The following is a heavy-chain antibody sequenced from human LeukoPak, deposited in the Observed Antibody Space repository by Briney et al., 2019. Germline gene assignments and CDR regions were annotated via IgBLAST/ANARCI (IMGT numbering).Heavy chain of an antibody. J-gene: IGHJ6*02. CDR3: TRVAQTPYGMDV. CDR1: GGSITGYY. CDR2: VYHSGST. V-gene: IGHV4-59*01. Sequence: PSEALSLTCTVSGGSITGYYWGWRRQPPGRGRQCIGYVYHSGSTNYNPSLKSRVTILVDTSKNQFSLKLSSVTAADTAVYYCTRVAQTPYGMDVWGQGTTVTVSS.